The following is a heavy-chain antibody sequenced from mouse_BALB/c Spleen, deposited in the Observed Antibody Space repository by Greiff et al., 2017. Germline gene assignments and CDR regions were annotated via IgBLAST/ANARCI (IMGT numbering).Heavy chain of an antibody. V-gene: IGHV5-6*01. J-gene: IGHJ3*01. CDR3: ARERDIGTTPAWFAY. CDR1: GFTFSSYG. Sequence: EVKLMESGGDLVKPGGSLKLSCAASGFTFSSYGMSWVRQTPDKRLEWVATISSGGSYTYYPDSVKGRFTISRDNAKNNLYLQMSSLKSEDTAMYYCARERDIGTTPAWFAYWGQGTLVTVSA. D-gene: IGHD2-14*01. CDR2: ISSGGSYT.